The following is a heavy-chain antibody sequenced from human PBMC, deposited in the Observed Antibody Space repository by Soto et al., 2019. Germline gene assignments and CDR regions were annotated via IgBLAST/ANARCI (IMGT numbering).Heavy chain of an antibody. Sequence: QVQLQESGPGLVKPSQTLSLTCTVSGDSISTVNYYWRWIRQPPDKGPEWIGHIYTGGSTYNNPPLKCRVTISVDTSKNQFSLKLSSVSAADTAVYYCTRGPSGDKVDYWGQGTLVTVSS. J-gene: IGHJ4*02. CDR2: IYTGGST. V-gene: IGHV4-30-4*01. CDR1: GDSISTVNYY. CDR3: TRGPSGDKVDY. D-gene: IGHD7-27*01.